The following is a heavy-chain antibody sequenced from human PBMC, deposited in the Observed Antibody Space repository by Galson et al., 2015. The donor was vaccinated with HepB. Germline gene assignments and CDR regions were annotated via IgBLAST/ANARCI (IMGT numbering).Heavy chain of an antibody. Sequence: SLRLSCAASGFTFSSYSMNWVRQAPGKGLEWVSSISSSSSYIYYADSVKGRFTISRDNAKNSLYLQMNSLRAEDTAVYYCARHLAKYYDFWSGYSQYYYYGMDVWGQGTTVTVSS. CDR1: GFTFSSYS. V-gene: IGHV3-21*01. CDR3: ARHLAKYYDFWSGYSQYYYYGMDV. J-gene: IGHJ6*02. CDR2: ISSSSSYI. D-gene: IGHD3-3*01.